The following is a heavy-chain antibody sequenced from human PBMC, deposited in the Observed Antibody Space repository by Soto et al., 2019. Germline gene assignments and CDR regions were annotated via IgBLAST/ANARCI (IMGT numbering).Heavy chain of an antibody. CDR2: ISYDGNNK. CDR3: ARAGCDGGTCYTLVGLRYGMDV. CDR1: GFTFSNYA. V-gene: IGHV3-30-3*01. D-gene: IGHD2-15*01. J-gene: IGHJ6*02. Sequence: QVQLVESGGGVVQPERSLRLSCAAAGFTFSNYAMYWVRQAPGKGLEWVAVISYDGNNKYYADSVKGRFTICRDNSKNTLYLQMNSRRAEDTAVYYCARAGCDGGTCYTLVGLRYGMDVWGQGTTVTVSS.